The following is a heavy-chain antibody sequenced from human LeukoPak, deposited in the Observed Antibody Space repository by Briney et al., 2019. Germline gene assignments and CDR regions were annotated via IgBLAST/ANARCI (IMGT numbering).Heavy chain of an antibody. CDR2: INHSGST. CDR1: GGSFSGYY. J-gene: IGHJ5*02. D-gene: IGHD6-19*01. Sequence: PSETLSLTCAVYGGSFSGYYWNWIRQPPGKGLEWIGEINHSGSTSYNTSLKSRVTISVDTSKNQFSLKLSSVTAADTAVYYCARGPRIAVAGRRSWFDPWGQGTLVGVSS. V-gene: IGHV4-34*01. CDR3: ARGPRIAVAGRRSWFDP.